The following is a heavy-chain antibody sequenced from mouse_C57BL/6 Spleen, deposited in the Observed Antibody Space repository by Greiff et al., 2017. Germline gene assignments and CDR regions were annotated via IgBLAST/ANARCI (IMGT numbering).Heavy chain of an antibody. J-gene: IGHJ4*01. Sequence: VQLVESGAELARPGASVKMSCKASGYTFTSYTMHWVKQRPGKGLEWIGYINPSSGYTKYNQKFKDKATLTADKSSSTAYMQLSSLTSEDSAVYYCARRGLGHYAMDYWGQGTSVTVSS. CDR2: INPSSGYT. CDR1: GYTFTSYT. CDR3: ARRGLGHYAMDY. D-gene: IGHD4-1*01. V-gene: IGHV1-4*01.